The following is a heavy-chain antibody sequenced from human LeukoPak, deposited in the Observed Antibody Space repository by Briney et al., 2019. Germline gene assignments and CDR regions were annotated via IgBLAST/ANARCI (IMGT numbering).Heavy chain of an antibody. D-gene: IGHD6-19*01. J-gene: IGHJ5*02. CDR3: GGGWSKFDP. CDR2: IYYSGST. V-gene: IGHV4-59*12. Sequence: SETLSLTCNVSGGSISSYAWSWIRQPPGKGLEWIGYIYYSGSTNYNPSLKSRVTISVDTSKNQFSLKLSSVTAADTAVYYCGGGWSKFDPWGQGTLVSVSS. CDR1: GGSISSYA.